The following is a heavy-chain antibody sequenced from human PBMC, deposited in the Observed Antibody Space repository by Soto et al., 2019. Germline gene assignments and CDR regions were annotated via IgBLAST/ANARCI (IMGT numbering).Heavy chain of an antibody. D-gene: IGHD1-26*01. Sequence: GGSLRLSCAASGFTFSSYWMSWVRQAPGKGLEWVANIKQDGSEKYYVDSVKGRFTISRDNAKNSLYLQMNSLRAEDTAVYYCARDRRGAATYYYYYCMDVWGQGTMVTVSS. J-gene: IGHJ6*02. CDR3: ARDRRGAATYYYYYCMDV. V-gene: IGHV3-7*01. CDR1: GFTFSSYW. CDR2: IKQDGSEK.